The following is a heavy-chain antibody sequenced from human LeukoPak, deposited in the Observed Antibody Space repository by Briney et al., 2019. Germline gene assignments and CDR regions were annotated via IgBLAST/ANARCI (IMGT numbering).Heavy chain of an antibody. Sequence: GVSLRLSCAASGFTFSTHWMHWVRQAPGKGLVWVSRINSDGSNTSYADSVKGRFTISRDNAKNTLYLQMNSLRAEDTAVYYCARDIVEDDAFDIWGQGTMVTVSS. CDR3: ARDIVEDDAFDI. V-gene: IGHV3-74*01. J-gene: IGHJ3*02. CDR2: INSDGSNT. CDR1: GFTFSTHW. D-gene: IGHD3-22*01.